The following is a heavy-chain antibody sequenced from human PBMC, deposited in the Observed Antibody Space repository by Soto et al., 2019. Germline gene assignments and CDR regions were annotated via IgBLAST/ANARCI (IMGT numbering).Heavy chain of an antibody. J-gene: IGHJ4*02. Sequence: XAALSLTCSIYSASFSGYYWSWIRQPPGKGLEWIGEISQSGNTNYSPSLKSRVSISIDTSKKQFSLNLASVSAADTAVYYCARAPKVSGSSQTRPDLWGQGTLVTVSS. D-gene: IGHD6-6*01. CDR2: ISQSGNT. CDR3: ARAPKVSGSSQTRPDL. V-gene: IGHV4-34*01. CDR1: SASFSGYY.